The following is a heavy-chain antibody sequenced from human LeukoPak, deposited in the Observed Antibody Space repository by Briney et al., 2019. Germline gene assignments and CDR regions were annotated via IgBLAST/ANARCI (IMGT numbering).Heavy chain of an antibody. CDR3: ARGGDGYNNFDY. CDR1: GGSISSYY. V-gene: IGHV4-59*01. Sequence: PSETLSLTCTVSGGSISSYYWSWIRQPPGKGLEWIGYIYYSGSTNYNPSLKSRVTISVDTSKNQFSLKLSSVTAADTVVYYCARGGDGYNNFDYWGQGTLVTVSS. J-gene: IGHJ4*02. CDR2: IYYSGST. D-gene: IGHD5-24*01.